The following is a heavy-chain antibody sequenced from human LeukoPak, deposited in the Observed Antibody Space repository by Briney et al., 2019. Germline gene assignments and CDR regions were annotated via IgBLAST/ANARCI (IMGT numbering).Heavy chain of an antibody. CDR2: INHSGST. CDR3: ARARIIPAAIPVNWFDP. Sequence: SETLSLTCAVYGGSFSGYHWSWIRQPPGKGLEWIGEINHSGSTNYNPSLKSRVTISVDTSKNQFSLKLSSVTAADTAVYYCARARIIPAAIPVNWFDPWGQGTLVTVSS. CDR1: GGSFSGYH. V-gene: IGHV4-34*01. D-gene: IGHD2-2*02. J-gene: IGHJ5*02.